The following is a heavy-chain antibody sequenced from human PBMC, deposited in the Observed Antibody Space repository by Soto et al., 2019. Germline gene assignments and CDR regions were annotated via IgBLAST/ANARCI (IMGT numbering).Heavy chain of an antibody. CDR2: IKSNTDGGTT. CDR1: GFTCSNAW. J-gene: IGHJ4*02. CDR3: TTIGMKYYYDSSGSNFDY. V-gene: IGHV3-15*07. Sequence: EVQLVESGGGLVKPGGSLRLSCAASGFTCSNAWMNWVRQAPGKGLEWVGRIKSNTDGGTTDYAAPVKGRFTISRDDSKNTLYLQMNSLTAEDTAVYYCTTIGMKYYYDSSGSNFDYWGQRTLVTVSS. D-gene: IGHD3-22*01.